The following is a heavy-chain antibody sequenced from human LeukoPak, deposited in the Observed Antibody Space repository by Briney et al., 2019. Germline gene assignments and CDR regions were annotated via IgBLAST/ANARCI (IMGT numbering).Heavy chain of an antibody. V-gene: IGHV4-39*01. CDR3: ARRGYDSSGYYRNY. CDR2: IYYSGST. Sequence: SSETLSLTCTVSSDSISNSAYHWGWIRQPPGRGLEWIGSIYYSGSTYYNPSLKSRVTISVDTSKNQFSLKLSSVTAADTAVYYCARRGYDSSGYYRNYWGQGTLVTVSS. D-gene: IGHD3-22*01. J-gene: IGHJ4*02. CDR1: SDSISNSAYH.